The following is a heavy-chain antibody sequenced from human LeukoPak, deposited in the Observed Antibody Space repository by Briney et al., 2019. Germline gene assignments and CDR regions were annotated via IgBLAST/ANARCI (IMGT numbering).Heavy chain of an antibody. CDR1: GFTFGDYA. V-gene: IGHV3-74*01. Sequence: GGSLRLSCTASGFTFGDYAMSWFRQAPGKGLVWVSRINSDGSSTSYADSVKGRFTISRDNAKNTLYLQMNSLRAEDTAVYYCARDLHYSLDYWGQGTLVTVSS. J-gene: IGHJ4*02. D-gene: IGHD2-15*01. CDR2: INSDGSST. CDR3: ARDLHYSLDY.